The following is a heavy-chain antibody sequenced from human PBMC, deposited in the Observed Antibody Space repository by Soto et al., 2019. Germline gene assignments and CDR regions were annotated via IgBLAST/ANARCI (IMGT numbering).Heavy chain of an antibody. V-gene: IGHV3-7*04. CDR3: AKDCQRSRCYHYFED. Sequence: EVQPAESGGGLVQPGGSLRLSCAASGFTFSKYWMTWVRQAPGKGLEWVANINQDEGETYYVDSVKGRFTISRDTAKNALFLQMNSLRAEDTAVYYCAKDCQRSRCYHYFEDWGQGTLVTVSS. D-gene: IGHD2-15*01. J-gene: IGHJ4*02. CDR1: GFTFSKYW. CDR2: INQDEGET.